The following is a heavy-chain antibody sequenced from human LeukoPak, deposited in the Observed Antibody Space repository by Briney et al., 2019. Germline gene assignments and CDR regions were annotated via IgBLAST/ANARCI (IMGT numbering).Heavy chain of an antibody. CDR2: INWNGGGT. CDR1: GFTFDDYG. Sequence: GGSLRLSCAASGFTFDDYGMSWVRQAPGKGLEWVSGINWNGGGTGYADSVKGRFAISRDNAKNSLYLQMNSLRAEDTALYYCARERVSSSAPDFDYWGQGTLVTVSS. CDR3: ARERVSSSAPDFDY. D-gene: IGHD6-13*01. V-gene: IGHV3-20*04. J-gene: IGHJ4*02.